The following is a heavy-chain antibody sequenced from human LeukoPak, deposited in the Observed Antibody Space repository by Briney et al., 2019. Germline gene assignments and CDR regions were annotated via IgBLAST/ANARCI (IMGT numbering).Heavy chain of an antibody. CDR2: IKKDGSEK. Sequence: ETLSLTCTVSGGSISSSSHWMSWVRQAPGKGLEWVANIKKDGSEKYYVDAVKGRFTISRDNAKTSLYLQMNSLRAEDTAVYYCARDLSGIAGYTYGRGIDYWGQGTLVTVSS. V-gene: IGHV3-7*01. CDR3: ARDLSGIAGYTYGRGIDY. J-gene: IGHJ4*02. D-gene: IGHD5-18*01. CDR1: GGSISSSSHW.